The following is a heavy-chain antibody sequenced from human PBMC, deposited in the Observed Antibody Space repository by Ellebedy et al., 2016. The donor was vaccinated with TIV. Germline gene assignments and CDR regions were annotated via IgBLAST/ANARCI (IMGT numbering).Heavy chain of an antibody. J-gene: IGHJ4*02. V-gene: IGHV3-23*01. CDR1: GFTFSSYA. CDR2: ISGSSGHT. D-gene: IGHD2-15*01. CDR3: AKPPIGQHYVDY. Sequence: PGGSLRLSCAASGFTFSSYAMSCVRQAPGMGLEWVSAISGSSGHTYYADSVKGRFTIPRDNSKNTLYLHMNSLRAEDTAVYYCAKPPIGQHYVDYWGQGTLVTVSS.